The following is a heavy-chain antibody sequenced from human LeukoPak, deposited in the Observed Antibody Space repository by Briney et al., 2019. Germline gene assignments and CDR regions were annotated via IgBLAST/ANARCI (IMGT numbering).Heavy chain of an antibody. J-gene: IGHJ3*02. V-gene: IGHV3-23*01. CDR2: ISGSGSNT. CDR3: AKSRGYSRDGFDI. Sequence: PGGSLRLSCRASGFTFGDYAMSWFRQAPGKGLERVSAISGSGSNTYYADSVKGRFTISRDSSKNTMYLQMNSLRAEDTAVYFCAKSRGYSRDGFDIWGQGTMVTVSS. D-gene: IGHD4-23*01. CDR1: GFTFGDYA.